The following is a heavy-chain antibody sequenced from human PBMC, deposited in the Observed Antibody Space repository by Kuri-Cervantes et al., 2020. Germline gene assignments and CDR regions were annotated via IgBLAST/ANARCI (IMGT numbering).Heavy chain of an antibody. CDR2: INRDGSST. Sequence: SCAAPGFTFSSAWRHWVRQAPGKGLVWVSRINRDGSSTSYADSVKGRFTISRDNSKSALYLQMSILGTEDTAVYYCAREDIMWQQRCLDLWGRGTLVTVSS. D-gene: IGHD5/OR15-5a*01. CDR1: GFTFSSAW. V-gene: IGHV3-74*01. CDR3: AREDIMWQQRCLDL. J-gene: IGHJ2*01.